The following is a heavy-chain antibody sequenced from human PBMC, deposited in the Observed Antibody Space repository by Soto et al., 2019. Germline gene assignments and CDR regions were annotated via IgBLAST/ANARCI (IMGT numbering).Heavy chain of an antibody. D-gene: IGHD2-21*01. V-gene: IGHV1-69*02. CDR3: AITYGRDNSCPRGFGF. Sequence: QVQVVQSGAEVKKPESSVKVSCKPSGGTFNTYTVNWVRLAPGHGLEWMGRFIPILDMANYAQKFQDRVTITADRSTCTAYMELNSLTSDDTAVYYSAITYGRDNSCPRGFGFWGPGTRVTVSS. J-gene: IGHJ4*02. CDR2: FIPILDMA. CDR1: GGTFNTYT.